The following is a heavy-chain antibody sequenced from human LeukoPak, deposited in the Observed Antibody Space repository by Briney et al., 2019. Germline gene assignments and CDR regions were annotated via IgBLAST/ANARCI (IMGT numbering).Heavy chain of an antibody. D-gene: IGHD5-18*01. CDR2: INPNSGGT. CDR1: GYTFTGYY. CDR3: ARSIYSYGHFDY. V-gene: IGHV1-2*02. J-gene: IGHJ4*02. Sequence: ASVKVSCKASGYTFTGYYMHWVRQAPGQGLEWMGWINPNSGGTNYAQKFQGRVTMTRDTSISTAYMELSRLRSDDTAVYYCARSIYSYGHFDYWGQGTLVTVSS.